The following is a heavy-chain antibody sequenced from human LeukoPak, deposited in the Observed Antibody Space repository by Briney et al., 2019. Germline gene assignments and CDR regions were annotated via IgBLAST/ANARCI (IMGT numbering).Heavy chain of an antibody. CDR3: ARVPYTAMAFDY. D-gene: IGHD5-18*01. Sequence: SETLSLTCTVSGGSISSGDYYWSWIRQPPGKGLEWIGYIYYSGSTYYNPSLKSRVTISVDTSKNQFSLKLSSVTAADTAVYYCARVPYTAMAFDYWGQGTLVTVSS. J-gene: IGHJ4*02. CDR2: IYYSGST. V-gene: IGHV4-30-4*01. CDR1: GGSISSGDYY.